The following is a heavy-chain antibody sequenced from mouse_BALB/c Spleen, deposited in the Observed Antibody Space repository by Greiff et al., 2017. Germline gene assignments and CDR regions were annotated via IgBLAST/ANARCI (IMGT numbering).Heavy chain of an antibody. D-gene: IGHD1-1*01. J-gene: IGHJ4*01. CDR1: GFTFSSFG. Sequence: EVQLVESGGGLVQPGGSRKLSCAASGFTFSSFGMHWVRQAPEKGLEWVAYISSGSSTIYYADTVKGRFTISRDNPKNTLFLQMTSLRSEDTAMYYCATDPAVVARYAMDYWGQGTSVTVSS. CDR3: ATDPAVVARYAMDY. V-gene: IGHV5-17*02. CDR2: ISSGSSTI.